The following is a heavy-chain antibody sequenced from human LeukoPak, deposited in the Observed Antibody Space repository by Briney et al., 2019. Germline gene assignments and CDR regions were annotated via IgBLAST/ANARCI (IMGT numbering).Heavy chain of an antibody. V-gene: IGHV4-39*07. CDR1: GGSISSSSYY. J-gene: IGHJ4*02. CDR3: ARDQLAGPFDY. D-gene: IGHD6-19*01. Sequence: SETLSLTCTVSGGSISSSSYYWGWIRQPPGKGLEWIGSIYYSGSTYYNPPPKSRVTISVDTSKNQSSLKLSSVTAADTAVYYCARDQLAGPFDYWGQGTLVTVSS. CDR2: IYYSGST.